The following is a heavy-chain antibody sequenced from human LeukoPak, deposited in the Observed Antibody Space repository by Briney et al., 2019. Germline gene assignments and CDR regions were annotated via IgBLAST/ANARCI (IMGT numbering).Heavy chain of an antibody. CDR3: ARGLKQQLPD. CDR1: GYTFTDYY. Sequence: ASVKVSCKASGYTFTDYYIHWVRQAPGQGLEWMGWINPNSGGTEYAQKFQGRVTMTRDTSFSTVYMELTRLRSDDTAVYFCARGLKQQLPDWGQGTLVTVSS. V-gene: IGHV1-2*02. CDR2: INPNSGGT. D-gene: IGHD6-13*01. J-gene: IGHJ4*02.